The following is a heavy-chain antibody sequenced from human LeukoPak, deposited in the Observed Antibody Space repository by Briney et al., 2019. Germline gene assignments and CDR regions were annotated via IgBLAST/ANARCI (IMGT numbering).Heavy chain of an antibody. CDR3: ARSGRGYSYGYRAFDI. CDR1: GGSFSGYY. D-gene: IGHD5-18*01. V-gene: IGHV4-34*01. CDR2: INHSGST. J-gene: IGHJ3*02. Sequence: SETLSLTCAVYGGSFSGYYWSWIRQPPGKGLEWIGEINHSGSTNYNPSLKSRVTISVDTSKNQFSLKLSSVTAADTAVYYCARSGRGYSYGYRAFDIWGQGTMVTVSS.